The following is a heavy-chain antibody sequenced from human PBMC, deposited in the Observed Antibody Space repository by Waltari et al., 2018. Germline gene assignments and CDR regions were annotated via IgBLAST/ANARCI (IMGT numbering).Heavy chain of an antibody. D-gene: IGHD5-18*01. CDR3: ARDLPPHTRIQLWLYYYYGMDV. CDR1: GFTFSRYW. CDR2: IKQDGSEK. Sequence: EVQLVESGGGLVQPGGSLRLSCAASGFTFSRYWMSWVRQAPRKGLEWGANIKQDGSEKDYVDSVKGRFTISRDNAKNSLYLQMNSLRAEDTAVYYCARDLPPHTRIQLWLYYYYGMDVWGQGTTVTVSS. J-gene: IGHJ6*02. V-gene: IGHV3-7*01.